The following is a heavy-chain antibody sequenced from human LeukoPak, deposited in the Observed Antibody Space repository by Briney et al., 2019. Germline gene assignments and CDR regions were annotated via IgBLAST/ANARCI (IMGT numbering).Heavy chain of an antibody. Sequence: SETLPLTCTVSGGSISSGSYYWNWIRQPAGKGLEWIGRFYNSGRTNFNPPLKSRVTISADTSKNQFSLKVRSVTAADTAVYYCARGDLKSDWFDPWGQGTLVTVSS. CDR3: ARGDLKSDWFDP. J-gene: IGHJ5*02. CDR1: GGSISSGSYY. CDR2: FYNSGRT. D-gene: IGHD3-3*01. V-gene: IGHV4-61*02.